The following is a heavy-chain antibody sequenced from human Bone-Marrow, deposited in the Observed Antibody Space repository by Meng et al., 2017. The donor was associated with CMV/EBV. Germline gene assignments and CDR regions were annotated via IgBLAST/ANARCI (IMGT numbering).Heavy chain of an antibody. CDR1: GFTFSSYS. J-gene: IGHJ6*01. V-gene: IGHV3-21*01. Sequence: GGSLRLSCAASGFTFSSYSMNWVRQAPGKGLEWVSSISSSSSYIYYADSVKGRFTISRDNAKNSLYLQMNSLRAEDTAVYYCARTVVPAASHYYYYGMAVWGQGTTVTCSS. D-gene: IGHD2-2*01. CDR2: ISSSSSYI. CDR3: ARTVVPAASHYYYYGMAV.